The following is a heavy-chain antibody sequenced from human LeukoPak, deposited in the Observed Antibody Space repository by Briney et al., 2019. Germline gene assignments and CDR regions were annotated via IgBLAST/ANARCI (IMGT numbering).Heavy chain of an antibody. CDR2: INHSGST. D-gene: IGHD5-24*01. Sequence: SETLSLTCAVYGGSFSGYYWSWIRQPPGKGLEWIGEINHSGSTNYNPSLKSRVTMSVDTSKNQFSLKLSSVTAADTAVYYCARHGGDGYNPDYWGQGTLVTVSS. CDR1: GGSFSGYY. V-gene: IGHV4-34*01. CDR3: ARHGGDGYNPDY. J-gene: IGHJ4*02.